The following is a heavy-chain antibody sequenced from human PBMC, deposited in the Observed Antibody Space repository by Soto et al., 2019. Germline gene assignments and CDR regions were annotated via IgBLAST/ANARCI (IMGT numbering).Heavy chain of an antibody. J-gene: IGHJ6*02. CDR2: ISAYNGNT. Sequence: QVQLVQSGAEVKKPGASVKVSCKASGYTFTSYGISWVRQAPGQGLEWMGWISAYNGNTNYAQRLQGRVTMTTDTSTSTAYMELRSLRSDDTAVYYCARGNYYDSSGYRAPGMDVWGQGTTVTVSS. D-gene: IGHD3-22*01. CDR3: ARGNYYDSSGYRAPGMDV. V-gene: IGHV1-18*01. CDR1: GYTFTSYG.